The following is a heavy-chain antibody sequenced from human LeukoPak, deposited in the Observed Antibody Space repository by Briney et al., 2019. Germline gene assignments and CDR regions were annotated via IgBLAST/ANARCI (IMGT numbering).Heavy chain of an antibody. D-gene: IGHD3-3*02. CDR1: GFSFSSYG. CDR3: ATESIGRHYDY. J-gene: IGHJ4*02. Sequence: GGSLRLSCAASGFSFSSYGFNWVRQAPGKGLEWVSSIGPTDTDTYHADSVKGRFTISRDNAKNSLYLQMDSLRAEDTAVYYCATESIGRHYDYWGQGTLLTVSS. V-gene: IGHV3-21*01. CDR2: IGPTDTDT.